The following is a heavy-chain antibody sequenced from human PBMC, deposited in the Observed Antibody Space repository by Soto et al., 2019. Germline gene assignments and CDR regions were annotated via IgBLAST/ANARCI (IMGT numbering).Heavy chain of an antibody. V-gene: IGHV4-59*01. D-gene: IGHD2-2*01. CDR1: GGSISSYY. CDR2: IYYSGST. Sequence: SETLSLTCTVSGGSISSYYWSWIRQPPGKGLEWIGYIYYSGSTNYNPSLKSRVTISVDTSKNQFSLKLSSVTAADTAVYYCARDRGGYCSSTSCATYYYGMDVWGQGTTVTVSS. CDR3: ARDRGGYCSSTSCATYYYGMDV. J-gene: IGHJ6*02.